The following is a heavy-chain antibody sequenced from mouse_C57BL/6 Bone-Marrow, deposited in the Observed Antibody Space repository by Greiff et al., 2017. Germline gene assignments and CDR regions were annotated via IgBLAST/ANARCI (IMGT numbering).Heavy chain of an antibody. CDR1: GFNIKDDY. Sequence: EVKLMESGAELVRPGASVKLSCTASGFNIKDDYIHWVKQRPEQGLEWIGWIDPEIGDTEYASKFQGKATITSDPSSNTAYLQLSSLTSEDTAVYYCSSFDGNYFDFWGQGTPLTVAS. CDR3: SSFDGNYFDF. J-gene: IGHJ2*01. V-gene: IGHV14-4*01. CDR2: IDPEIGDT. D-gene: IGHD2-3*01.